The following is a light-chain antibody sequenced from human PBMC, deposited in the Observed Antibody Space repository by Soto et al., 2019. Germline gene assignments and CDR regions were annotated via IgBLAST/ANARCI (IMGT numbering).Light chain of an antibody. J-gene: IGKJ1*01. CDR3: QKYNDYRWK. CDR1: QSISSW. CDR2: DAS. Sequence: DIQMTQSPSTPSASLGDRVTITCRASQSISSWLAWYQQKPGKAPKLLIYDASSLESGVPSRFSGSGSGTEFTLTITSLQPDDFATYYCQKYNDYRWKFGPGTKVDIK. V-gene: IGKV1-5*01.